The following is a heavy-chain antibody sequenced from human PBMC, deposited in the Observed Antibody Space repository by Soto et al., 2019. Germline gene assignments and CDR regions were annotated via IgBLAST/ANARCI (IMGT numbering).Heavy chain of an antibody. Sequence: PSETLSLTCTVSGGSISSYYWSLIRQPPGKGLECIWFIYYSGTTNYNPSLKSRVTISVDTSKNEFSLKLSSVTAADTALYYCARVGSSGWAPDYWGRGTLVTVSS. CDR2: IYYSGTT. V-gene: IGHV4-59*01. CDR1: GGSISSYY. D-gene: IGHD6-19*01. CDR3: ARVGSSGWAPDY. J-gene: IGHJ4*02.